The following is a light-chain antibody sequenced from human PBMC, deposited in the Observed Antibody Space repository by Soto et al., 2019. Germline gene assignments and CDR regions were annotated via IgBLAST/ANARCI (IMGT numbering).Light chain of an antibody. CDR2: DDN. CDR1: SSNIATNY. J-gene: IGLJ3*02. V-gene: IGLV1-51*01. Sequence: QSVLTQPPSVSAAPGQRVTISCSGSSSNIATNYVSWYQHLPGAAPRLLICDDNKRPSGIPDRFSGSKYGTSATLDITGLQTGDEADYYCGTWDTSLSAGVFSGGTKVTVL. CDR3: GTWDTSLSAGV.